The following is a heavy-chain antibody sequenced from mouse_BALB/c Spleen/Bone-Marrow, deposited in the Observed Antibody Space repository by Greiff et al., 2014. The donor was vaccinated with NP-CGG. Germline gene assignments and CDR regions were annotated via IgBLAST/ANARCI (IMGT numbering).Heavy chain of an antibody. J-gene: IGHJ4*01. D-gene: IGHD1-1*02. CDR3: SRMRRDALDY. Sequence: QVQLQQSGAELVKPGASVKLSCKASGYTFTSYYMYWVKQRPGQGLEWFGEINPSNGGTNFNEKFKNKATLTVDKSSGTAYMQLSSITDDNSAVYCGSRMRRDALDYWGQGTSVTVSS. CDR1: GYTFTSYY. CDR2: INPSNGGT. V-gene: IGHV1S120*01.